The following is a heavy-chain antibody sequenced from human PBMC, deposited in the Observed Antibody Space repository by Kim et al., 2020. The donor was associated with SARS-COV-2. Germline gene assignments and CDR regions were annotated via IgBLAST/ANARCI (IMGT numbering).Heavy chain of an antibody. CDR1: GFTFRSYG. Sequence: GGSLRLSCAASGFTFRSYGMTWVRQAQGKGLEWVANIKRDGSDKYYEDPVKGRFTISSENAKNILYLQMNSLRAEDTAVYYCAKRGRGVRWYYYYWG. V-gene: IGHV3-7*01. CDR3: AKRGRGVRWYYYY. CDR2: IKRDGSDK. J-gene: IGHJ4*01. D-gene: IGHD3-10*01.